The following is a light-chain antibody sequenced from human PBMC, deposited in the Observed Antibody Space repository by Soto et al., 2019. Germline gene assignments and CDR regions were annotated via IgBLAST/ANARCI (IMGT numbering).Light chain of an antibody. V-gene: IGKV1-39*01. CDR3: QQSYSIPQT. CDR2: AAS. J-gene: IGKJ1*01. Sequence: DIQMTQSPSSLSASVGDRVTITCRASQSISRNLNWYQQKPGTPPNLLIYAASSLRSGVPSRFSGSGSGTDFALTISSLQPEDFATYYCQQSYSIPQTLGQGTKVEIK. CDR1: QSISRN.